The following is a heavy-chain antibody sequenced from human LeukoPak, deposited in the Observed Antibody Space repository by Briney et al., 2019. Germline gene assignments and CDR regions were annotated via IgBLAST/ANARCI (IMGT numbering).Heavy chain of an antibody. V-gene: IGHV4-4*07. CDR2: IYTSGST. Sequence: SETLSLTYTVSGGSISSYYWSWIRQPAGKGLEWIGRIYTSGSTNYNPSLKSRDTMSVDTSKNQFSLKLSSVTAADTAVYYCARDRQQNDYYYYYYMDVWGKGTTVTVSS. J-gene: IGHJ6*03. CDR3: ARDRQQNDYYYYYYMDV. D-gene: IGHD6-13*01. CDR1: GGSISSYY.